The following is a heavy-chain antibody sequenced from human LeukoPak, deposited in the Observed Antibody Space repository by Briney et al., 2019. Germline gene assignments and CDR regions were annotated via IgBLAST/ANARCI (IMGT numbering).Heavy chain of an antibody. CDR3: ARDYQGGYGDKTVDY. CDR2: INHSGST. D-gene: IGHD5-18*01. J-gene: IGHJ4*02. V-gene: IGHV4-34*01. Sequence: SETLSLTCAVYGGSFSGYYWSWIRQPPGKGLEWIGEINHSGSTKYNPSLKSRVTISVDTSKNQFSLKLSSVTAADTAVYYCARDYQGGYGDKTVDYWGQGTLVTVSS. CDR1: GGSFSGYY.